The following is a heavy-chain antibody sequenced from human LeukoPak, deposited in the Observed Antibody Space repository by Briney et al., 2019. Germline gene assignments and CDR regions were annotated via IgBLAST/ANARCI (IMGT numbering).Heavy chain of an antibody. V-gene: IGHV3-23*01. CDR3: AKDPTSTYGDYNSDY. CDR2: ISGSGGST. J-gene: IGHJ4*02. CDR1: GFTFSSYA. Sequence: GGSLRLSCAASGFTFSSYAMSWVRQAPGKGLEWVSAISGSGGSTYYADSVKGRFTISRDNFKNTLYLQMNSLRAEDTAVYYCAKDPTSTYGDYNSDYWGQGTLVTVSS. D-gene: IGHD4-17*01.